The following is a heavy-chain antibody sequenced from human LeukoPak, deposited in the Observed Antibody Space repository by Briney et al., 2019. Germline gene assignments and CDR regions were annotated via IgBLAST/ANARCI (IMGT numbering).Heavy chain of an antibody. Sequence: SETLSLTCTVSGGSITNYYWSWIRQSAGKGLEWIGRIYSTGIITYNPSLKSRVTMSVDTSKNQLSLRLIFVTAADTAVYYCARDVTGFDPWGQGTLVTVSS. CDR3: ARDVTGFDP. J-gene: IGHJ5*02. CDR1: GGSITNYY. V-gene: IGHV4-4*07. CDR2: IYSTGII.